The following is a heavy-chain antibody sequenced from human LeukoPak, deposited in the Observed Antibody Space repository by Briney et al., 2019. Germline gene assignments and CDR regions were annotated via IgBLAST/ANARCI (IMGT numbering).Heavy chain of an antibody. V-gene: IGHV3-66*01. CDR3: ARRGFQLVYDY. CDR1: GFTVSTNY. D-gene: IGHD2-2*02. CDR2: IYSGGTT. J-gene: IGHJ4*02. Sequence: QSGGSLRLSCAASGFTVSTNYMSWVRQAPGKGLEWLSLIYSGGTTYYADSVKGRFTISRDNSKNTVYLQMNSLRGDDTAVYYCARRGFQLVYDYWGQGILVTVSS.